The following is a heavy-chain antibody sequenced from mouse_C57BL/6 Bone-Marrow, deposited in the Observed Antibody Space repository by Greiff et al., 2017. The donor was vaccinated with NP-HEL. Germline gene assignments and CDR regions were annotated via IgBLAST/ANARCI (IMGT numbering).Heavy chain of an antibody. J-gene: IGHJ2*01. CDR1: GYSITSGYY. V-gene: IGHV3-6*01. CDR2: ISYDGSN. CDR3: ARDRDYYGSSPYYFDY. D-gene: IGHD1-1*01. Sequence: EVQLQESGPGLVKPSQSLSLTCSVTGYSITSGYYWNWIRQFPGNKLEWMGYISYDGSNNYNPSLKNRISITRDTSKNQFFLKLNSVTTEDTATYYCARDRDYYGSSPYYFDYWGQGTTLTVSS.